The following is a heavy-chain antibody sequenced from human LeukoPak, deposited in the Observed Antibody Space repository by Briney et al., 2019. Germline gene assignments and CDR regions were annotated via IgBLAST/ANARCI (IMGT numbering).Heavy chain of an antibody. Sequence: RGESLKISCKGSGYSFTGYWIGWVRQMPGKGLEWMGIIYPGDSDTRYSPSFQGQVTISADKSISTAYLRWSSLKASDTAMYYCARQSSIAAAGYYYFDYWGQGTLVTVSS. CDR1: GYSFTGYW. CDR2: IYPGDSDT. V-gene: IGHV5-51*01. CDR3: ARQSSIAAAGYYYFDY. D-gene: IGHD6-13*01. J-gene: IGHJ4*02.